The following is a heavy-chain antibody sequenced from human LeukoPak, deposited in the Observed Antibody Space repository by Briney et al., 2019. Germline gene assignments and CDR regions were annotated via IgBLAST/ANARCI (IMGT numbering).Heavy chain of an antibody. CDR1: GLTFSTFA. J-gene: IGHJ4*02. V-gene: IGHV3-23*01. D-gene: IGHD2-8*02. Sequence: GGSLRPSCAASGLTFSTFAMIWVRQPPGKGLEWVSSIFPGGGEIHYADSVRGRFTISRDNSKSTLSLQMNNLRAEDTAIYYCATYRQVLLPFESWGQGTLVTVSS. CDR2: IFPGGGEI. CDR3: ATYRQVLLPFES.